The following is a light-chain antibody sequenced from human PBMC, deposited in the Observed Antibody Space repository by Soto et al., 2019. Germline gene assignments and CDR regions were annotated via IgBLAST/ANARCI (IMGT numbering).Light chain of an antibody. CDR1: QSVSSSY. Sequence: EIVLTQSPGTLSLSPGGRATLSCRASQSVSSSYLAWYQQKPGQAPRLLIFRASSRATGIPDRFSGSGSGTDFTLAISRLEPQDSAVYYCQLYGSSPITYGQGTRLEIK. J-gene: IGKJ5*01. CDR2: RAS. CDR3: QLYGSSPIT. V-gene: IGKV3-20*01.